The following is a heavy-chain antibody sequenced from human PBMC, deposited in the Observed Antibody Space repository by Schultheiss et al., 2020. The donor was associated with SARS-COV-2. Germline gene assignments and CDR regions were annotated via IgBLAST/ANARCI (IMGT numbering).Heavy chain of an antibody. D-gene: IGHD4-17*01. V-gene: IGHV3-66*01. CDR2: IYSGGST. CDR1: GFTFSGSA. CDR3: ARFYGDYVDY. J-gene: IGHJ4*02. Sequence: GGSLRLSCAASGFTFSGSAMHWVRQTPGKGLEWVSVIYSGGSTYYADSVKGRFTISRDNSKNSLYLQMNSLRAEDTAVYYCARFYGDYVDYWGQGTLVTVSS.